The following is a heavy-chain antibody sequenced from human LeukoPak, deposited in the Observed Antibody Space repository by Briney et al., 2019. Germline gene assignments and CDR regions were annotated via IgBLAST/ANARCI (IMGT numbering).Heavy chain of an antibody. CDR2: IYYSGRT. CDR3: ARHGATVTTASRFDP. V-gene: IGHV4-39*01. J-gene: IGHJ5*02. Sequence: SETLSLTCTVSGGSISSSTNYWGWIRQPPGKGLECIGSIYYSGRTYYTPTLKSPGTISVDTSTNQFSLNLSSVTAADTAVYYCARHGATVTTASRFDPWGQGTLVTVSS. CDR1: GGSISSSTNY. D-gene: IGHD4-17*01.